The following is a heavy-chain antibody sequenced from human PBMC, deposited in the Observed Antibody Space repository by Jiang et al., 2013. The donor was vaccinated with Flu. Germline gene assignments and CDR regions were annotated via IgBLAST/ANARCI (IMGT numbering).Heavy chain of an antibody. CDR2: IYPGDSDT. CDR1: GYTFTDYL. Sequence: GAEVKKPGESLKISCKGSGYTFTDYLIVWVRQMPGKGLEWMGLIYPGDSDTRYSPSFQGQVTISVDKSINTAYLQWSSLKASDTAMYYCARRFSSSWYDYWGQGTLVTVSS. D-gene: IGHD6-13*01. J-gene: IGHJ4*02. CDR3: ARRFSSSWYDY. V-gene: IGHV5-51*03.